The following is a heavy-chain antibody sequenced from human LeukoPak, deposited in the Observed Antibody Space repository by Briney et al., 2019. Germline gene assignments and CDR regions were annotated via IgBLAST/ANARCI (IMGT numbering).Heavy chain of an antibody. CDR2: INPNSGGT. V-gene: IGHV1-2*02. Sequence: GASVKVSCKASGYTFTGYYMHWVRQAPGQGLEWMGWINPNSGGTNYAQKFQGRVTMTRDTSISTAYMELTRLRSDDTAVYYCARTVATIRWFDPWGQGTLVTVSS. CDR3: ARTVATIRWFDP. CDR1: GYTFTGYY. D-gene: IGHD5-12*01. J-gene: IGHJ5*02.